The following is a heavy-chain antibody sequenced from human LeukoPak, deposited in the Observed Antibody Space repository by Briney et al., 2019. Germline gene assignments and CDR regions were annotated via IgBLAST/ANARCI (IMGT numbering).Heavy chain of an antibody. J-gene: IGHJ4*02. CDR3: ARERASAGPFDY. CDR2: INHSGST. CDR1: GGSFSGYY. D-gene: IGHD6-13*01. Sequence: SETLSLTCAVYGGSFSGYYWSWIRQPPGKGLEWIGEINHSGSTNYNPSLKSRVPISVDTSKNQFSLKLSSVTAADTAVYYCARERASAGPFDYWGQGTLVTVSS. V-gene: IGHV4-34*01.